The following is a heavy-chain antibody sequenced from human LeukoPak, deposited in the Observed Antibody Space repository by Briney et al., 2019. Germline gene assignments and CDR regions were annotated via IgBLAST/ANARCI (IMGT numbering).Heavy chain of an antibody. CDR2: IYYSGST. CDR1: GGSISSYY. D-gene: IGHD6-19*01. CDR3: ARLPPRSIGWYFFDY. Sequence: PSETLSLTCSVSGGSISSYYWCSSRQPPGKGLEWIGHIYYSGSTNYNPSLKSRVTISVDTSKNQFSLKLNPVTAAHTAVYYCARLPPRSIGWYFFDYWGQGTLVTVSS. V-gene: IGHV4-59*01. J-gene: IGHJ4*02.